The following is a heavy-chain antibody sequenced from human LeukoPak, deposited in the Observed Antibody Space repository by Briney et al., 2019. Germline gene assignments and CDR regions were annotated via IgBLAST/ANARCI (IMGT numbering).Heavy chain of an antibody. Sequence: GGSPRLSCAASGFTFSDSAMHWVRQASGKGLEWVGRIRSKANSYATTYAASVKGRFTISRDDSKNTAFLQMNSLKTDDTAVYYCTRPGLFKDAFDFWGQGTMVTVSS. D-gene: IGHD3-22*01. CDR1: GFTFSDSA. J-gene: IGHJ3*01. CDR3: TRPGLFKDAFDF. CDR2: IRSKANSYAT. V-gene: IGHV3-73*01.